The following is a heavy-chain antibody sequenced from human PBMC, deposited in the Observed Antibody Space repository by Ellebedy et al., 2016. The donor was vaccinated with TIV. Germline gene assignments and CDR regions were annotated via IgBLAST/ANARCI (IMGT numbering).Heavy chain of an antibody. Sequence: GGSLRLXCAASGFTFSDHYMDWVRQPPGKGLEWVGRITNKANNYITEYAASVKGRFSVSRDDSKNSLYLQMNSLKTEDTAMYYCARLLVAAGDLVGLDYWGQGTLVTVSS. V-gene: IGHV3-72*01. CDR3: ARLLVAAGDLVGLDY. CDR1: GFTFSDHY. D-gene: IGHD6-13*01. J-gene: IGHJ4*02. CDR2: ITNKANNYIT.